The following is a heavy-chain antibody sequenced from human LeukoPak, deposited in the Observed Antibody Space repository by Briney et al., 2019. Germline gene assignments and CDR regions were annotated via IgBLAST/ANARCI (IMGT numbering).Heavy chain of an antibody. CDR2: IYPGDSDT. V-gene: IGHV5-51*01. CDR3: ARHPHPITATTGFDY. CDR1: GYNFTSYW. J-gene: IGHJ4*02. D-gene: IGHD4-11*01. Sequence: GESLKISCKGSGYNFTSYWIAWVRQMPGKGLEWMGIIYPGDSDTRYSPSFQGQVTISADKSISTAYLQWSSLKASDTAMYYCARHPHPITATTGFDYWGQGTLVTVSS.